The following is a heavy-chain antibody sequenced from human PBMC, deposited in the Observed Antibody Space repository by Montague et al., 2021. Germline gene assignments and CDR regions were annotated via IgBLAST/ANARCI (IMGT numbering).Heavy chain of an antibody. V-gene: IGHV4-34*01. CDR2: VRHIGST. CDR3: ASDRGPFDY. Sequence: SQTLSLTYGVYGGSLSEYYWTWIRQSPEKGLEWIGEVRHIGSTNYNPSLKSRVTMSVDKSKNQFSLKLRSVTAADTAVYYRASDRGPFDYWGQGTVVTVSS. CDR1: GGSLSEYY. D-gene: IGHD3-10*01. J-gene: IGHJ4*02.